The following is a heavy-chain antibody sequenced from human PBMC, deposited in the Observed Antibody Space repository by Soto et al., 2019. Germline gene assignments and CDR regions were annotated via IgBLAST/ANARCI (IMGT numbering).Heavy chain of an antibody. V-gene: IGHV1-18*01. Sequence: QVQLVQSGAEVKKPGASVKVSCKASGYTFTSYGISWVRQAPGQGLEWMGWISAYNGNTNYAQKLQGRVTMTTDTSTSTPYMELRSLRSDDTAVYYCARHPGPTAMVKYFDYWGQGTLVTVSS. J-gene: IGHJ4*02. D-gene: IGHD5-18*01. CDR1: GYTFTSYG. CDR2: ISAYNGNT. CDR3: ARHPGPTAMVKYFDY.